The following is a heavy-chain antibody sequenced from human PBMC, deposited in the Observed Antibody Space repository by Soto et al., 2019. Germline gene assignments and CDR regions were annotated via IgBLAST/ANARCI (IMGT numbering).Heavy chain of an antibody. CDR3: ARLSVYNWNDYQTGV. CDR1: GFTFTSSA. D-gene: IGHD1-20*01. Sequence: GASVKVSCKASGFTFTSSAVQWVRQARGQRLEWIGWIVVGSGNTNYAQKFQERVTITRDMSTSTAYMELSSLRSEDTAVYYCARLSVYNWNDYQTGVWGQGTTVTVSS. J-gene: IGHJ6*02. V-gene: IGHV1-58*01. CDR2: IVVGSGNT.